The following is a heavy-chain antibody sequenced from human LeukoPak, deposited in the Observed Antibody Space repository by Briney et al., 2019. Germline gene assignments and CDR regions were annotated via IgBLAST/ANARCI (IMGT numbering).Heavy chain of an antibody. CDR1: GFTFSSNY. J-gene: IGHJ4*02. CDR3: ARGTTVTHSFDY. D-gene: IGHD4-17*01. Sequence: GGSLRLSCAASGFTFSSNYMSWVRQAPGKGLEGVSVIYSGGSTYYADSVKGRFTTSRDNSKNTLYLQMNSLRAEDTAVYYCARGTTVTHSFDYWGQGTLVTVSS. V-gene: IGHV3-66*02. CDR2: IYSGGST.